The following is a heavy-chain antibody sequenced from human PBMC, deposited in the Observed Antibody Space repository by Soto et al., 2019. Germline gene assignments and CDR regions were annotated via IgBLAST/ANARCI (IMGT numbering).Heavy chain of an antibody. CDR3: ARWNYDILTALFDY. CDR1: GGSISSSSYY. J-gene: IGHJ4*02. CDR2: IYYSGST. Sequence: SETLSLTCTVSGGSISSSSYYWGWIRQPPGKGLEWIGSIYYSGSTYYNPSLKSRVTISVDTSKNQFSLKLSSVTAADTAVYYCARWNYDILTALFDYWGQGTLVTVSS. V-gene: IGHV4-39*01. D-gene: IGHD3-9*01.